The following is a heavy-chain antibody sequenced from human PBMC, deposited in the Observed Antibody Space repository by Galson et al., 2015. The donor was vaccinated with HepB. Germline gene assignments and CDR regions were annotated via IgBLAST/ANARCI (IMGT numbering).Heavy chain of an antibody. J-gene: IGHJ1*01. CDR3: ARSDYSGSYHQGRYFQH. D-gene: IGHD1-26*01. CDR1: GFTFSSYA. Sequence: SLRLSCAASGFTFSSYAMHWVRQAPGKGLEWVAVISYDGSNKYYADSVKGRFTISRDNSKNTLYLQMNSLRAEDTAVYYCARSDYSGSYHQGRYFQHWGQGTLVTVSS. V-gene: IGHV3-30-3*01. CDR2: ISYDGSNK.